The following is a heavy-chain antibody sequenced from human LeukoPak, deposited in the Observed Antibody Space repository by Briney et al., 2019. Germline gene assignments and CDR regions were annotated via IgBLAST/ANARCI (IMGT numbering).Heavy chain of an antibody. J-gene: IGHJ5*02. CDR1: GFTFSSYW. CDR3: ARDSGSGYDDWFDP. V-gene: IGHV3-7*01. CDR2: IKQDGSEK. D-gene: IGHD5-12*01. Sequence: PGGSLRLSCAASGFTFSSYWMSWVRQAPGKGLEWVANIKQDGSEKYYVDSVKGRFTISRDNAKNSLYLQMNSLRAEDTAVYYCARDSGSGYDDWFDPWGQGTLATVSS.